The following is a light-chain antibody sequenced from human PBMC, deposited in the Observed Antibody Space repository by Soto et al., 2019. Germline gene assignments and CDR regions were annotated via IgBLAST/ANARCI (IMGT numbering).Light chain of an antibody. CDR2: AAS. CDR3: LESSSALT. Sequence: DIQMTQSPSSLSASVGDRVTITCRASQGIRNDLGWYQQKPGKAPKRLIYAASSLQSGVPPRYSGSGYGTDFTLTISSLQPEDLATYYCLESSSALTFGQGTRLEIK. V-gene: IGKV1-17*01. CDR1: QGIRND. J-gene: IGKJ5*01.